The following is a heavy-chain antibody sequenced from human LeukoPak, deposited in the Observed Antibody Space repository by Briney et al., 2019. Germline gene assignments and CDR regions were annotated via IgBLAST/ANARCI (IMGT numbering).Heavy chain of an antibody. CDR3: AKGAGGPFEF. V-gene: IGHV3-23*01. CDR2: ISAGGDST. CDR1: GFTFSTSV. D-gene: IGHD3-10*01. Sequence: PGGSLRLSCAASGFTFSTSVMTWVRQAPGKGLEWVSAISAGGDSTFYADSVKGRFTISRDNSKNTVFLQITTLRPDDTAMYYCAKGAGGPFEFWGQGTLVTVSS. J-gene: IGHJ4*02.